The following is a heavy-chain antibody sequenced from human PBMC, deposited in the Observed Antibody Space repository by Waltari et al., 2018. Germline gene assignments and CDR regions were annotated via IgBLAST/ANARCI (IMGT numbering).Heavy chain of an antibody. J-gene: IGHJ5*02. Sequence: QVQLQESGPVLVKPSETLTLLCTGSGGSISTYYWNWIRQSPGKGLEWIGNIHHSGSTNYNPSLKSRVTISVDPSKNQFSLRLSSVSAAHTAVYYCARDATAGYNCFDPWGQGTLVTVSS. V-gene: IGHV4-59*01. CDR1: GGSISTYY. CDR3: ARDATAGYNCFDP. CDR2: IHHSGST. D-gene: IGHD3-10*01.